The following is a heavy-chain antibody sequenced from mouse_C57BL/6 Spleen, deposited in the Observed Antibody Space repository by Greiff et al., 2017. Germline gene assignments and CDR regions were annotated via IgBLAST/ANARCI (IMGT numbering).Heavy chain of an antibody. CDR3: ARRDYDGYLFAY. CDR2: IYPGDGDT. Sequence: QVQLQQSGAELVKPGASVKISCKASGYAFSSYWMNWVKQRPGKGLEWIGQIYPGDGDTNYNGKFKGKATLTADKSSSTAYMQLSSLTSEDSAVYFCARRDYDGYLFAYWGQGTLVTVSA. J-gene: IGHJ3*01. CDR1: GYAFSSYW. V-gene: IGHV1-80*01. D-gene: IGHD2-3*01.